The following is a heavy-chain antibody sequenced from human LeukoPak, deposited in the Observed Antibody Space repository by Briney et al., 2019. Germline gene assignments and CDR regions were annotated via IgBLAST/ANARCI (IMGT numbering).Heavy chain of an antibody. CDR1: GLTFSSYA. D-gene: IGHD3-10*01. CDR3: ANLLYGSGSYYFPGFDP. CDR2: ISGSGGST. J-gene: IGHJ5*02. Sequence: GGSLRLSCADSGLTFSSYAMSWVRQAPGKGLEWVSGISGSGGSTYYADSVKGRFTISRDNSKNTLYLQMNSLRAEDTAVYYCANLLYGSGSYYFPGFDPWGQGTLVTVSS. V-gene: IGHV3-23*01.